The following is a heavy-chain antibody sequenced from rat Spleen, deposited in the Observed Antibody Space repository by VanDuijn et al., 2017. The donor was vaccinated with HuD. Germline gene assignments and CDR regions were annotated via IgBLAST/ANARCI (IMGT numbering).Heavy chain of an antibody. D-gene: IGHD1-12*02. J-gene: IGHJ2*01. Sequence: EVQLVESDGGLVQPGRSLKLSCAASGFTFSDYYMAWVRQAPTKGLEWVATISYDGSSTYYRDSVKGRFTISRDNAKSTLYLQMDSLRSEDTATYYCARHGDGDYWGQGVMVTVSS. CDR1: GFTFSDYY. V-gene: IGHV5-29*01. CDR2: ISYDGSST. CDR3: ARHGDGDY.